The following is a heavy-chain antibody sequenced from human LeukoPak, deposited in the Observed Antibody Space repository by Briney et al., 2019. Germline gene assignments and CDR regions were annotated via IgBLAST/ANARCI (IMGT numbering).Heavy chain of an antibody. CDR1: GYTFTSYG. Sequence: ASVKVSCKASGYTFTSYGISWVRQAPGQGLEWMGWISAYNGNTNYAQKLQGRVTMTTDTSTSTAYMELRSLRSDDTAVYYCARDHGSSSGRVYYYYYMDVWGKGTTVTVSS. D-gene: IGHD6-6*01. J-gene: IGHJ6*03. CDR2: ISAYNGNT. CDR3: ARDHGSSSGRVYYYYYMDV. V-gene: IGHV1-18*01.